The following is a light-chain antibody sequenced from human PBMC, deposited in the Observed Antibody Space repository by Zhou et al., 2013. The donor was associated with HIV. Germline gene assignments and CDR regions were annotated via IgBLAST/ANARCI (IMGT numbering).Light chain of an antibody. CDR3: QQYYTYPRT. J-gene: IGKJ1*01. CDR1: QSISSW. V-gene: IGKV1-5*03. Sequence: DIQMTQSPSTLSASVGDRVTITCRASQSISSWLAWYQQKPGKAPKLLIYTASNLESGVPSRFSGSGSGTEFTLIISSLQPEDFATYFCQQYYTYPRTFGQGTKVEVK. CDR2: TAS.